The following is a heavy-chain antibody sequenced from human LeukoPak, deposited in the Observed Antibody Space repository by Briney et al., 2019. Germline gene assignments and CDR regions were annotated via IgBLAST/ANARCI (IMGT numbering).Heavy chain of an antibody. V-gene: IGHV4-39*07. CDR3: ARDGGIDYLDAFDI. CDR1: GGSISSGTYY. Sequence: KPSETLSLTCTVSGGSISSGTYYWAWIRQPPGKGLEWIGTIYHSGSTYYNPSLKSRVTISVDTSKNQFSLKLSSVTAADTAVYYCARDGGIDYLDAFDIWGQGTMVTVSS. CDR2: IYHSGST. J-gene: IGHJ3*02. D-gene: IGHD3-16*01.